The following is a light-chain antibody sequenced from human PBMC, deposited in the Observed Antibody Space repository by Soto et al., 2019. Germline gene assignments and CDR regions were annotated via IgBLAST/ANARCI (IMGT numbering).Light chain of an antibody. CDR3: QLYNSYLWR. Sequence: DIQLTQSPSFLSASVGYRATITCRASQSISSYLAWYQQKPGKVPKLLIFDASTLQTGVPSRFSGSGSGTEFTLTISSLQPDDVATYYCQLYNSYLWRFGQGTKVDIK. CDR1: QSISSY. CDR2: DAS. J-gene: IGKJ1*01. V-gene: IGKV1-9*01.